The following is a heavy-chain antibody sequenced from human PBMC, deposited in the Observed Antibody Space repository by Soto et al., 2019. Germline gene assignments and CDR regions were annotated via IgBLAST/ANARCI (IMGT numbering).Heavy chain of an antibody. CDR2: IIPILGIA. V-gene: IGHV1-69*02. CDR1: GGTFSSYT. J-gene: IGHJ6*02. CDR3: ARGGTGDDYGDYGGDYYYGMDV. D-gene: IGHD4-17*01. Sequence: QVQLVQSGAEVKKPGSSVKVSCKASGGTFSSYTISWVRQAPGQGLEWMGRIIPILGIANYAQKFQGRVTITEDKSTSTADMELSRLRSEDPAVYYSARGGTGDDYGDYGGDYYYGMDVWGQGTTVTVSS.